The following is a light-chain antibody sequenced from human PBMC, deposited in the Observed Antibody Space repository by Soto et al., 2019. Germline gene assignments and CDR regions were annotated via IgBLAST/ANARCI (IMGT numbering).Light chain of an antibody. Sequence: QSALTQPASVSASPGQSITVSCTGTSSDIGAYNYVSCYQQHPGKAPKLMIYEVSNRPSGVSNRFSASKSGNTASLTISGLQAEDEADYFCSSYTSSSTVVFGGGTKLTVL. CDR2: EVS. CDR1: SSDIGAYNY. V-gene: IGLV2-14*01. CDR3: SSYTSSSTVV. J-gene: IGLJ3*02.